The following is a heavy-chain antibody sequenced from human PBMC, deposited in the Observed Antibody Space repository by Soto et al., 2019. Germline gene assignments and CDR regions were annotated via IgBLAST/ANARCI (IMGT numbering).Heavy chain of an antibody. Sequence: VQLVESGGGLVQPGRSLGLSCTASAFTFGDFAMHWVRQVPGKGLEWVSGINWNGNYIGYVDSVKGRFTVSRDNAKNSLYLQMNSLRPEDTALYYCARAPTGGTWPVYFDWWGRGTLVTVSS. CDR3: ARAPTGGTWPVYFDW. CDR1: AFTFGDFA. V-gene: IGHV3-9*01. J-gene: IGHJ4*02. CDR2: INWNGNYI. D-gene: IGHD2-15*01.